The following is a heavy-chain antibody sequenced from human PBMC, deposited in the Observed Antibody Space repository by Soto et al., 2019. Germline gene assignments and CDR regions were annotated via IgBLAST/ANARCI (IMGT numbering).Heavy chain of an antibody. D-gene: IGHD2-2*01. V-gene: IGHV3-30*19. CDR2: ISHDGINK. Sequence: LSLSCAASGFTFISYGMNWVRQAPGKGLEWVALISHDGINKYYADSVRGRFTISRDSSTNTLYLQMNSLRAADTAVYYCGRCTSTSCHLGSDYWGQGTLVTVSS. J-gene: IGHJ4*02. CDR1: GFTFISYG. CDR3: GRCTSTSCHLGSDY.